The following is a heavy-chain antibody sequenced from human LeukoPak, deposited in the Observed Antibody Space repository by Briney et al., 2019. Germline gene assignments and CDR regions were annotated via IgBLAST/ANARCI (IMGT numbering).Heavy chain of an antibody. J-gene: IGHJ6*03. Sequence: SETLSLTCAVYGGSFSGYYWSWIRQPPGKGLEWIGEINHSGSTNYNPSLKSRVTISVDTSKNQFSLKLSSVTAADTAVYYCARGDYYYYMDVWGKGTTVTVSS. CDR3: ARGDYYYYMDV. CDR1: GGSFSGYY. V-gene: IGHV4-34*01. CDR2: INHSGST.